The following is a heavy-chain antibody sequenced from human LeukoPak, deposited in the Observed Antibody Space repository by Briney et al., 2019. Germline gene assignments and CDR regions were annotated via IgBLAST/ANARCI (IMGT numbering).Heavy chain of an antibody. J-gene: IGHJ4*02. D-gene: IGHD1-26*01. Sequence: LSLTCSVSNDSISNYYWTWIRQPPGKGLEWVSGISWNSGSIGYADSVKGRFTISRDNAKNSLYLQMNSLRAEDTALYYCAKDLRAIVGASIDYWGQGTLVTVSS. CDR3: AKDLRAIVGASIDY. CDR1: NDSISNYY. CDR2: ISWNSGSI. V-gene: IGHV3-9*01.